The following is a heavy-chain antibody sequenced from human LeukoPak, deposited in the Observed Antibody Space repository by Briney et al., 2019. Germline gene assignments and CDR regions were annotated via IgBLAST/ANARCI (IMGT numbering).Heavy chain of an antibody. V-gene: IGHV3-7*01. CDR3: ARDAGWGYYDL. CDR1: GFTFSTSW. CDR2: IDKHGSGK. D-gene: IGHD1-26*01. J-gene: IGHJ4*02. Sequence: GGSLRLSCVASGFTFSTSWVTWVRQAPGKGLEWVANIDKHGSGKYYVDSVKGRFAISRDYASNSVFLQTDSLRAEDTSVYYCARDAGWGYYDLWGQGTPVTVSS.